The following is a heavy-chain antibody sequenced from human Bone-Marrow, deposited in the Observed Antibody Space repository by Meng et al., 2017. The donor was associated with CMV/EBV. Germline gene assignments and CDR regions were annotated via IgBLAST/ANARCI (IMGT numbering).Heavy chain of an antibody. V-gene: IGHV3-21*01. CDR1: GFTFSSYS. J-gene: IGHJ6*02. CDR3: ARYCSSTSCFHYYYGMDV. CDR2: ISSSSSYI. Sequence: GASLKISCAASGFTFSSYSMNWVRQAPGKGLEWVSSISSSSSYIYYADSVKGRFTISRDNAKNSLYLQMTSLRAEDTAVYYCARYCSSTSCFHYYYGMDVWGRGTTVTVSS. D-gene: IGHD2-2*01.